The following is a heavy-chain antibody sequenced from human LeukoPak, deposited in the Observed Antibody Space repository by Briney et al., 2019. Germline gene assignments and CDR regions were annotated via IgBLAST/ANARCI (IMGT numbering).Heavy chain of an antibody. CDR2: IYHPGST. J-gene: IGHJ5*02. CDR3: ARLQYCSGTSCYWFDP. V-gene: IGHV4-30-2*01. Sequence: SQTLSLTCDVSGASISSGLYSWSWIRQPLGKGLEWIGDIYHPGSTYYNPSRKSRVTISVDTSKNQYSLRLSAMTAADTAVYYCARLQYCSGTSCYWFDPWGQGTLVTVSS. D-gene: IGHD2-2*01. CDR1: GASISSGLYS.